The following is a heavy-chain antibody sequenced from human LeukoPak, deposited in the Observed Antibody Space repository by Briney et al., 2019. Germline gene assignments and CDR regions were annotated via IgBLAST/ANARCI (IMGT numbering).Heavy chain of an antibody. CDR1: GFTFSSYA. CDR2: ISYDGSNK. J-gene: IGHJ4*02. D-gene: IGHD1-26*01. CDR3: AGDSGNLLGDY. Sequence: GGSLRLSCAASGFTFSSYAMHWVRQAPGKGLEWVAVISYDGSNKYYADSVKGRFTISRDNSKNTLYLQMNSLRAEDTAVYYCAGDSGNLLGDYWGQGTLVTVSS. V-gene: IGHV3-30-3*01.